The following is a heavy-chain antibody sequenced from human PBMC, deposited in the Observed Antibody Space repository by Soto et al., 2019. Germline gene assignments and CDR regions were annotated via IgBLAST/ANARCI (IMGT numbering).Heavy chain of an antibody. CDR2: IYHSGST. V-gene: IGHV4-4*02. D-gene: IGHD3-10*01. J-gene: IGHJ4*02. CDR1: GASISSTNW. CDR3: AAHSGSTYGPLDY. Sequence: QVQLQESGPGLVRPSGTLSLTCAVSGASISSTNWWSWVRQPPGKGLEWIGEIYHSGSTNYNPSLKSRSSMSGDKPKNQFSLRLSAVTAADTAVYYGAAHSGSTYGPLDYWGQGTLVTVSS.